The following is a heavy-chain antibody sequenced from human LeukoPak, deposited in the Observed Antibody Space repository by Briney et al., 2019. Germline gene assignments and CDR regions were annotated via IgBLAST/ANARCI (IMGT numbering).Heavy chain of an antibody. J-gene: IGHJ4*02. CDR1: GFTFSSYA. V-gene: IGHV3-64*04. Sequence: GGSLRLSCSASGFTFSSYAMYWVRQAPGKGLQYVSAISSDGGTTYYADSVKGRFTISRDNSKNTLYLQMNSLRAEDTAVYYCAKDIFEGSSWVCDYWGQGTLVTVSS. CDR2: ISSDGGTT. D-gene: IGHD6-13*01. CDR3: AKDIFEGSSWVCDY.